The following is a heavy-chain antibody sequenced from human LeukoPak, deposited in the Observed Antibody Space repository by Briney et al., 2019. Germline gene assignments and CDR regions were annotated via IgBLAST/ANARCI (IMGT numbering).Heavy chain of an antibody. Sequence: TSETLSLTCTVSGGSISSYYWSWIRQPPGKGLEWIGYIYYSGSTNYNPSLKSRVTISVDTSKNQFSLKLSSVTAADTAVYYCARVGGYSSSSDYWGQGTLVTVSS. CDR1: GGSISSYY. D-gene: IGHD6-6*01. CDR2: IYYSGST. V-gene: IGHV4-59*01. CDR3: ARVGGYSSSSDY. J-gene: IGHJ4*02.